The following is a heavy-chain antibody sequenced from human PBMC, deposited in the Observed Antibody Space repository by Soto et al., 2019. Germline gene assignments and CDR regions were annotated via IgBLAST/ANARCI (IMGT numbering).Heavy chain of an antibody. D-gene: IGHD3-22*01. Sequence: LRLSCAASGFSFSSYGMHWVRQAPGKGLEWVAVISHDGREKYYADSVKGRFTISRDNAKNTLYLQMNSLRAEDAAVYYCARDETYYYDSSGYYVFDYWGQGTLVTVSS. CDR2: ISHDGREK. V-gene: IGHV3-30*03. CDR1: GFSFSSYG. J-gene: IGHJ4*02. CDR3: ARDETYYYDSSGYYVFDY.